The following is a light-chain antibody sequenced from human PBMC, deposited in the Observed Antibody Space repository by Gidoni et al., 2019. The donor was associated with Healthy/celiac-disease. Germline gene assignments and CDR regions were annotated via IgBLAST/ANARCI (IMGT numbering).Light chain of an antibody. V-gene: IGLV3-1*01. CDR3: QAWDSSTYVV. J-gene: IGLJ2*01. CDR2: QDS. CDR1: KLGDTY. Sequence: SYELTQPPSVSVAPGQTASITCSGDKLGDTYACWYQQKPGQSPVLVIYQDSKRPSGLPERFSGSTSGNTATLTISGTQAMDEAAYSCQAWDSSTYVVFGGGPQLTVL.